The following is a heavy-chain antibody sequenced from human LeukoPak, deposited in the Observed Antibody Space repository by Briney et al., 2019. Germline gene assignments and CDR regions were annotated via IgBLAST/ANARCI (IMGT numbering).Heavy chain of an antibody. J-gene: IGHJ6*02. CDR3: ARDRRYYDTSGTVYYDAMDV. Sequence: PSETLSLTCTVSGGSMSGYYWSWIRQPPGKGLEWIGYIYYSGSTNYNPSLKSRVTISVDTSKNHFSLRLSSVTAADTAVYYCARDRRYYDTSGTVYYDAMDVWGQGTTVTVSS. CDR2: IYYSGST. D-gene: IGHD3-22*01. CDR1: GGSMSGYY. V-gene: IGHV4-59*01.